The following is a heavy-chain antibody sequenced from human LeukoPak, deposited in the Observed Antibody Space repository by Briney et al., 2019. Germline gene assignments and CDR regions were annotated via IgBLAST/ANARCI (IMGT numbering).Heavy chain of an antibody. CDR3: VKAQGYCGSGTCYFDY. J-gene: IGHJ4*02. Sequence: GGSLRLSCSASGLTFSSYVMYWVRQAPGKALEYVSAINNNGGTTSYADSVKGRFTISRDNSKNGLSLQRSSVRVEDTAVYYCVKAQGYCGSGTCYFDYWGGGSLVTASS. V-gene: IGHV3-64D*08. D-gene: IGHD2-15*01. CDR1: GLTFSSYV. CDR2: INNNGGTT.